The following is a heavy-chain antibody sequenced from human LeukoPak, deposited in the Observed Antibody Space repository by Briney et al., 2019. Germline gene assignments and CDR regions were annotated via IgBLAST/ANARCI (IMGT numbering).Heavy chain of an antibody. CDR2: INDDGSAT. Sequence: GGSLRLSCAASGFTFGNYWMHWVRQVPGKGLVWVSRINDDGSATFYADSVKGRFTISRDNAKNTLFLQINSLRAEDTAVYYCAREILAPGKTHDYWGQGTLVTVSS. CDR1: GFTFGNYW. CDR3: AREILAPGKTHDY. V-gene: IGHV3-74*01. J-gene: IGHJ4*02.